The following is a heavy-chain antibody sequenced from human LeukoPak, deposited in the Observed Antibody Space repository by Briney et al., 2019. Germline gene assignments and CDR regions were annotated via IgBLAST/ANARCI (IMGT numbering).Heavy chain of an antibody. V-gene: IGHV3-64D*06. CDR1: GFTFSSYA. CDR2: ISSNGGST. CDR3: AKSIRTYYYYYGMDV. Sequence: GGSLRLSCSASGFTFSSYAMHWVRQAPGKGLEYVSAISSNGGSTYYADSVKGRFTISRDNSKNTLYLQMSSLRAEDTAVYYCAKSIRTYYYYYGMDVWGQGTTVTVSS. J-gene: IGHJ6*02. D-gene: IGHD2-21*01.